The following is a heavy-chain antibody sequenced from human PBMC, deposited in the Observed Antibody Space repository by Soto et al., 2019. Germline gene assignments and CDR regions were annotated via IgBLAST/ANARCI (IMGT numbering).Heavy chain of an antibody. J-gene: IGHJ4*02. D-gene: IGHD3-3*01. CDR3: AREEGYDFWSGYNFY. CDR2: ISSSSSYI. CDR1: GFTFSSYS. V-gene: IGHV3-21*01. Sequence: GGSLRLSCAASGFTFSSYSMNWVRQAPGKGLEWVSSISSSSSYIYYADSVKGRFTISRDNAKNSLYLQMNSLRAEDTAVYYCAREEGYDFWSGYNFYWGQGTLVTVSS.